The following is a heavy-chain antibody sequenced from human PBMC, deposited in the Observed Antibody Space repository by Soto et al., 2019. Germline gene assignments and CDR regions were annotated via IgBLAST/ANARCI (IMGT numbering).Heavy chain of an antibody. CDR3: ARDLSAPDGAYYYYYYMDV. Sequence: ASVKVSCKAAGYTFTSYGISWVRQAPGQGLEWMGWISAYNGNTNYAQKLQGRVTMATDTSTSTAYMELRSLRSDDTAVYYCARDLSAPDGAYYYYYYMDVWGKGTTVTVSS. CDR1: GYTFTSYG. J-gene: IGHJ6*03. V-gene: IGHV1-18*01. D-gene: IGHD3-16*02. CDR2: ISAYNGNT.